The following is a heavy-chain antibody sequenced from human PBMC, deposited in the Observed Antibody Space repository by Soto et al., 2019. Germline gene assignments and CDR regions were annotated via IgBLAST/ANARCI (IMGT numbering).Heavy chain of an antibody. CDR3: ARGRYGDY. Sequence: QVHLVQSGAEVKKPGASVKVSCKGSGYTFTSYGITGVRQAPGQGLEGMGWISAHNGNTDYAQKLQCRVTVTRDTYTSTAYMELRSLRSDDTAVYYCARGRYGDYWGQGALVTVSS. J-gene: IGHJ4*02. CDR2: ISAHNGNT. V-gene: IGHV1-18*01. CDR1: GYTFTSYG. D-gene: IGHD1-1*01.